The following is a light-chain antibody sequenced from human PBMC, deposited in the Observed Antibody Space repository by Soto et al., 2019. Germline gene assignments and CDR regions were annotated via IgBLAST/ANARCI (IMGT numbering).Light chain of an antibody. Sequence: DIQMTQSPSSLSASVGDRFTITCLASQSISSYLNWYQQNPGRPPKLLIYAASTLQSGVPSRFSGSGSGTDFTLTISSLQPEDFATYYCQQSYSTTWTFGQGTKVDIK. CDR1: QSISSY. J-gene: IGKJ1*01. CDR3: QQSYSTTWT. V-gene: IGKV1-39*01. CDR2: AAS.